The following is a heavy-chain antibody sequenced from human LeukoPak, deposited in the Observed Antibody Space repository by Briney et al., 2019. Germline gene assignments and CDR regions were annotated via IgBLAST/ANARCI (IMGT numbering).Heavy chain of an antibody. CDR1: GFTFSSYS. CDR2: ISSSSSYI. J-gene: IGHJ4*02. D-gene: IGHD1-26*01. Sequence: PGGSLRLSCAASGFTFSSYSMNWVRQAPGKGLEWVSSISSSSSYIYYAASVKGRSTISRDNAKSSLYLQMNSLRAEDTAVYYCAREYVGPWYFDYWGQGTLVTVSS. CDR3: AREYVGPWYFDY. V-gene: IGHV3-21*01.